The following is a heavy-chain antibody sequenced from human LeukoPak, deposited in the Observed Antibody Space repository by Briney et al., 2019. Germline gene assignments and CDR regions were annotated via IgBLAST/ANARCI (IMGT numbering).Heavy chain of an antibody. V-gene: IGHV4-59*03. Sequence: PSETLSLTCTVSAGSITNYFWTWVRQSPGEGLEWIGYIRYNGGSDSNPSLKSRVTISLDTWNNQFSLRLTSVTAEDTAVYYCAGGELAGTGYWGQGTLVTASS. CDR2: IRYNGGS. CDR3: AGGELAGTGY. D-gene: IGHD6-19*01. CDR1: AGSITNYF. J-gene: IGHJ4*02.